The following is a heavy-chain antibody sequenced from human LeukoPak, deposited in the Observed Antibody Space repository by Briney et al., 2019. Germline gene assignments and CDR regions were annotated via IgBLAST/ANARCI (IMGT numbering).Heavy chain of an antibody. CDR1: GGSINSY. Sequence: PSETLSLTCTVSGGSINSYWSWIRQPAGKGLEWIGRISGSGTITYNPALQSRLSISIDTSKNQFSLKLMSVTAADTAVYYCARVQQQLVEGNWFDPWGQGTLVTVSS. J-gene: IGHJ5*02. V-gene: IGHV4-4*07. D-gene: IGHD6-13*01. CDR2: ISGSGTI. CDR3: ARVQQQLVEGNWFDP.